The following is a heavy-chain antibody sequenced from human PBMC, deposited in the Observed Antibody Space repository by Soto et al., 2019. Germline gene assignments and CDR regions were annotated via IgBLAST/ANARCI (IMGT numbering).Heavy chain of an antibody. CDR3: ARGRKGGSYFLIDY. CDR2: IIPIFGTA. CDR1: GGTFSSYA. J-gene: IGHJ4*02. Sequence: GASVKVSCKASGGTFSSYAISWVRQAPGQGLEWMGGIIPIFGTANYAQKFQGRVTITADESTSTAYMELSSLRSEDTAVYYCARGRKGGSYFLIDYWGQGTLVTVSS. D-gene: IGHD1-26*01. V-gene: IGHV1-69*13.